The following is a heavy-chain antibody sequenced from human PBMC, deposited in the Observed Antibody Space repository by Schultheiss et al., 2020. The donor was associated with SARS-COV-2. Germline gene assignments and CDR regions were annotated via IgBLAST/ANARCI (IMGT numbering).Heavy chain of an antibody. D-gene: IGHD2-8*01. Sequence: SQTLSLTCAVYGESFNGFSWTWIRQSPGKGLEWIGQVSHSGGTHYSPSLKRRVTISVDTSKSQFSLRLRSVTAADTAVYYCARGLRGSGDHCSKGVCHPYYYYALDVWGQGTTVTVSS. CDR1: GESFNGFS. V-gene: IGHV4-34*01. CDR2: VSHSGGT. CDR3: ARGLRGSGDHCSKGVCHPYYYYALDV. J-gene: IGHJ6*02.